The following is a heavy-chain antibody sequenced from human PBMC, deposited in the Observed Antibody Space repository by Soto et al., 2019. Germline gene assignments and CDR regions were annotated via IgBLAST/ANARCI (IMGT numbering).Heavy chain of an antibody. Sequence: QVQLQESGPGLVKPSETLSLTCTVSGGSISSYYWSWIRQPPGQGLEWIAYIYYTGSTNYNPSLKSRVTLSADTSKNQFSLKLISVTAADTAMYYCARVDSSGSYFDYWGQGTLGTVSS. CDR3: ARVDSSGSYFDY. CDR2: IYYTGST. J-gene: IGHJ4*02. D-gene: IGHD3-22*01. CDR1: GGSISSYY. V-gene: IGHV4-59*01.